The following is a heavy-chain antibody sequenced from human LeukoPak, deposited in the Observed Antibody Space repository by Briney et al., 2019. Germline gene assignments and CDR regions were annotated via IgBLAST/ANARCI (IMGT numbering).Heavy chain of an antibody. Sequence: PSETLSLTCAVYGGSFSGYYWSWIRQPPGKGLEWIGEINHSGSTNYNPSLKSRVTISVDTSKNQFSLKLGSVTAADTAVYYCARRPLGIQLWLPNWFDPWGQGTLVTVSS. J-gene: IGHJ5*02. CDR1: GGSFSGYY. CDR2: INHSGST. CDR3: ARRPLGIQLWLPNWFDP. D-gene: IGHD5-18*01. V-gene: IGHV4-34*01.